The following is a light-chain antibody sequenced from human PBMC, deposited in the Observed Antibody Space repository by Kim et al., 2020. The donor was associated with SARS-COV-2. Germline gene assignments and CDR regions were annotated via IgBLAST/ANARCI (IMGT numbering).Light chain of an antibody. J-gene: IGKJ2*01. V-gene: IGKV1-5*03. CDR1: QTIGTS. CDR3: QQYFIYST. Sequence: LSASVGDRVTITCWASQTIGTSLALFQQKPGKAPKLLIYKVSTLQSGVPTRFSGSGSETEFTLTISSLQPDEFATYYCQQYFIYSTFGQGTKLEI. CDR2: KVS.